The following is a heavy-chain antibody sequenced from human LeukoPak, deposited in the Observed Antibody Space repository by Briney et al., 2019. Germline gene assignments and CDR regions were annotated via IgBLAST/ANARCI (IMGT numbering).Heavy chain of an antibody. V-gene: IGHV3-21*01. CDR2: ISSTSTYI. CDR1: GFTFSTYG. J-gene: IGHJ4*02. D-gene: IGHD2/OR15-2a*01. CDR3: ATDRSNSWIDY. Sequence: GGSLRLSCAASGFTFSTYGMHWVRQAPGKGLEWVSSISSTSTYIYYADSVKGRFTISRDNAKNSLYLQMSSLRVDDTAVYYCATDRSNSWIDYWGLGTLVTVAS.